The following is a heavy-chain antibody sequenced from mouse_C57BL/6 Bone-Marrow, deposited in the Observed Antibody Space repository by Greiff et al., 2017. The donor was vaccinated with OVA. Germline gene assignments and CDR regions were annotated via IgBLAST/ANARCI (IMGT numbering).Heavy chain of an antibody. D-gene: IGHD1-1*01. CDR2: ISSGSSTI. CDR3: ARRYYGSVNYCDY. Sequence: DVKLVESGGGLVKPGGSLKLSCAASGFTFSDYGMHWVRQAPGKGLEWVAYISSGSSTIYYADTVKGRFTISRDNAKNTLFLQMTRLRSEDTAMYYCARRYYGSVNYCDYWGQGTTLTVAS. J-gene: IGHJ2*01. V-gene: IGHV5-17*01. CDR1: GFTFSDYG.